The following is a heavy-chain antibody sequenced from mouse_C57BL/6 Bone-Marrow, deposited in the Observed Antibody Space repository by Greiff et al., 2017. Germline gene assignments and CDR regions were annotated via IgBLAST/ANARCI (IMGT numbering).Heavy chain of an antibody. CDR1: GYTFTSYG. D-gene: IGHD2-1*01. CDR2: IDPSSGNT. J-gene: IGHJ3*01. CDR3: AREDYGSPFAY. Sequence: QVQLQQSGAELARPGASVKLSCKASGYTFTSYGISWVKQRTGQGLEWIGEIDPSSGNTNYNEKFKGKATLTADKSSSTAYMGLGSVTSGDSAVDFCAREDYGSPFAYWGQGTLVTVSA. V-gene: IGHV1-81*01.